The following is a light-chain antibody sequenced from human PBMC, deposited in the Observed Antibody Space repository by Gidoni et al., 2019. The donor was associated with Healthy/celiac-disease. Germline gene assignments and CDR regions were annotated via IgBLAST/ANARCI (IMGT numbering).Light chain of an antibody. CDR3: QQSYSLWT. V-gene: IGKV1-39*01. CDR1: QSISSY. CDR2: AAS. J-gene: IGKJ1*01. Sequence: DIQMTQSPSSLSASVGDRVTITCRASQSISSYLNWYQQKPGKAPKLLIYAASSLQSGVPSRFSGSGSGTDFTLTISSLQPEDFATYYCQQSYSLWTFGQXTKVEIK.